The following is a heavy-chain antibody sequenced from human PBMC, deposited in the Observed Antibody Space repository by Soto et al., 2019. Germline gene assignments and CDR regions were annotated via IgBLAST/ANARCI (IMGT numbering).Heavy chain of an antibody. CDR1: GYTFTSYA. CDR2: INAGNGNT. Sequence: QVQLVQSGAEVKKPGASVKVSCTASGYTFTSYAMHWVRQAPGQRLEWMGWINAGNGNTKYSQKFQGRVTITRDTAASTAYMELSSLRSEDTAVYYCARDFPGSSNYFDYWGQGTLVTVSS. J-gene: IGHJ4*02. V-gene: IGHV1-3*01. CDR3: ARDFPGSSNYFDY. D-gene: IGHD6-13*01.